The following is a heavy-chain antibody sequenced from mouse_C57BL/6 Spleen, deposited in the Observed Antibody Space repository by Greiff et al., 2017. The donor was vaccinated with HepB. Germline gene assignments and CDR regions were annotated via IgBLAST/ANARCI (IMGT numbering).Heavy chain of an antibody. CDR3: AIIYYGNRGYAMDY. CDR1: GFTFSDYG. J-gene: IGHJ4*01. V-gene: IGHV5-17*01. D-gene: IGHD2-1*01. Sequence: EVKLMESGGGLVKPGGSLKLSCAASGFTFSDYGMHWVRQAPEKGLEWVAYISSGISTIYYADTVKGRFTISSDNAKNTLFLQMTSLRSEDTAMYYCAIIYYGNRGYAMDYWGQGTSVTVSS. CDR2: ISSGISTI.